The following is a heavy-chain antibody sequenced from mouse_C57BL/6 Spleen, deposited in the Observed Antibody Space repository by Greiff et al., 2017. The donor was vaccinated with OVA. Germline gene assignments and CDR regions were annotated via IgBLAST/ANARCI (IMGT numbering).Heavy chain of an antibody. Sequence: QVQLQQSGAELVRPGASVKLSCKASGYTFTDYYINWVKQRPGQGLEWIARIYPGSGNTYYNEKFKGKATLTAEKSSSTAYMQLSSLTSEDSAVYFCARYDTLRAMDYWGQGTSVTVSS. CDR1: GYTFTDYY. V-gene: IGHV1-76*01. CDR2: IYPGSGNT. J-gene: IGHJ4*01. D-gene: IGHD2-12*01. CDR3: ARYDTLRAMDY.